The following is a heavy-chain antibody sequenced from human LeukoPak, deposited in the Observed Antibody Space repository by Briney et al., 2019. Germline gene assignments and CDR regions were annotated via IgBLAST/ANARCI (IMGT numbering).Heavy chain of an antibody. J-gene: IGHJ4*02. Sequence: SETLSLTCTVSGGSISSYSWSWIRQPAGKGLEWIGRIYTSGNTNYNPSLKSRVTMSVDTSKNQFSLNLRSVTAADTAVYYCARDRGDSSGYYPDYWGQGTPVTVSS. D-gene: IGHD3-22*01. CDR2: IYTSGNT. V-gene: IGHV4-4*07. CDR1: GGSISSYS. CDR3: ARDRGDSSGYYPDY.